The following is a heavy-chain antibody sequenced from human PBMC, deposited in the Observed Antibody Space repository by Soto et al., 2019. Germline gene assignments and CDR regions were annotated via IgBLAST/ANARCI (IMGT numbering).Heavy chain of an antibody. CDR1: GFTVRSYG. J-gene: IGHJ4*02. CDR3: ARDSLRYFDWLTSVESIHPPDY. V-gene: IGHV3-30*03. D-gene: IGHD3-9*01. Sequence: GGSMGLACAASGFTVRSYGMHWVRQAPGKGLEWVAVISYDGSNKYYADSVKGRFTISRDNSKNTLYLQMNSLRAEDTAVYYCARDSLRYFDWLTSVESIHPPDYWGQGTLVTVSS. CDR2: ISYDGSNK.